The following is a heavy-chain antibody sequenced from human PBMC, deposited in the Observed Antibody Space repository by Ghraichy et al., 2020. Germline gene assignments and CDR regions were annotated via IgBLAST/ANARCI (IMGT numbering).Heavy chain of an antibody. V-gene: IGHV3-7*03. CDR2: IKPDGSER. CDR1: EFTFSRHW. CDR3: ARDPESDYKYGGTDY. Sequence: GGSLRLSCSGSEFTFSRHWMSWIRQAPRKGLEWVAGIKPDGSERHYVDSVKDRFTISRDNAENSLCLEMNSLRAEDTGIYYCARDPESDYKYGGTDYWGRGTLVAVSS. D-gene: IGHD4-11*01. J-gene: IGHJ4*02.